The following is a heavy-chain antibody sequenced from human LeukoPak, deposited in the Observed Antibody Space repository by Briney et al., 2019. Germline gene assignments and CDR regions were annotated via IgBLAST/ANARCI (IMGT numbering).Heavy chain of an antibody. V-gene: IGHV4-39*01. J-gene: IGHJ5*02. D-gene: IGHD3-22*01. Sequence: SETLSLTCTVSVGSISSSSYYWGWIRQPPGKGLEWIGSIYYSGSTYYNPSLKSRVTISVDTSKNQFSLKLSSVTAADTAVYYCARHLWVTMIVVVITKGNNWFDPWGQGTLVTVSS. CDR2: IYYSGST. CDR1: VGSISSSSYY. CDR3: ARHLWVTMIVVVITKGNNWFDP.